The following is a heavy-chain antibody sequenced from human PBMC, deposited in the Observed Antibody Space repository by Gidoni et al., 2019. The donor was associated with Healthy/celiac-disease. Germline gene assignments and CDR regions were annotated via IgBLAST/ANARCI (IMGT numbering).Heavy chain of an antibody. Sequence: EVQLVESGGGLVKPGGSLRPSCAASGFPFSSDSMNWVRQAPGKGLEWVSSISSSSSYIYYADSVKGRFTISRDNAKNSLYLQMNSLRAEDTAVYYCARGLRGSGTHEDYYYGMDVWGQGTTVTVSS. V-gene: IGHV3-21*01. CDR3: ARGLRGSGTHEDYYYGMDV. CDR1: GFPFSSDS. J-gene: IGHJ6*02. CDR2: ISSSSSYI. D-gene: IGHD3-10*01.